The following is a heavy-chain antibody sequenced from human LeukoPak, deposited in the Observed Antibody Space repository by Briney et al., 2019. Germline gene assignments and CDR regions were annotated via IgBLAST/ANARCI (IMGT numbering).Heavy chain of an antibody. Sequence: PGGSLRLSCAASGFTFNTYGMTWVRQAPGKGLEWVSAITSSGGSTYYGDSVKGRFTISRDNSRNTLYLQMNGLRVDDTAVYYCARDLCWGCFDDWGQGNLVTVSS. CDR3: ARDLCWGCFDD. CDR1: GFTFNTYG. CDR2: ITSSGGST. J-gene: IGHJ4*02. D-gene: IGHD3-10*02. V-gene: IGHV3-23*01.